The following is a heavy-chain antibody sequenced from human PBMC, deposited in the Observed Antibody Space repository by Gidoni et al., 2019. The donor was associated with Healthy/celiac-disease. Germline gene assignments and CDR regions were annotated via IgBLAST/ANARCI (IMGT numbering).Heavy chain of an antibody. J-gene: IGHJ3*02. V-gene: IGHV3-23*01. CDR1: GCTFASYA. D-gene: IGHD3-22*01. CDR2: MRGSGGST. Sequence: EVKLLESGGGLVQTGGSPRLSCEASGCTFASYAMSWVGQAPGKGLGWVSAMRGSGGSTYYADSLKGRFTISRDNSKNTLYLQMNSLRAEDTAVYYCAKQYYYDSSGYLFSGLVSRDAFDIWGQGTMVTASS. CDR3: AKQYYYDSSGYLFSGLVSRDAFDI.